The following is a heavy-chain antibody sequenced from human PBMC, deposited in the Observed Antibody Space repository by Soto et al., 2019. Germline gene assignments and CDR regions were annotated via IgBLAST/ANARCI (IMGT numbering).Heavy chain of an antibody. CDR2: IGTGGGT. CDR3: TREARTSLIGEFDY. V-gene: IGHV3-13*01. J-gene: IGHJ4*02. CDR1: GFTFSNYD. Sequence: GGSLRLSCAASGFTFSNYDMHWVRQVTGEGLEWVSAIGTGGGTYYSDSVKGRFTISRENAKNSLYLQVNSLRAGDTAVYYCTREARTSLIGEFDYWGRGTLVTVSS. D-gene: IGHD3-10*01.